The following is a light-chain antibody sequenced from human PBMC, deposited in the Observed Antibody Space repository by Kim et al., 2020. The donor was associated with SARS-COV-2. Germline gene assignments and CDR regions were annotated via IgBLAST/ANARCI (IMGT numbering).Light chain of an antibody. CDR2: QDS. V-gene: IGLV3-1*01. J-gene: IGLJ1*01. CDR3: QAWDSSTEV. CDR1: KLGDKY. Sequence: SYELTQPPSVSVSPGQTVSITCSGDKLGDKYACWYQQKPGQSPVLVIYQDSKRPSGIPARFSGSNSGNTATLTISGTQTMDEADYYCQAWDSSTEVFGTGTKVTVL.